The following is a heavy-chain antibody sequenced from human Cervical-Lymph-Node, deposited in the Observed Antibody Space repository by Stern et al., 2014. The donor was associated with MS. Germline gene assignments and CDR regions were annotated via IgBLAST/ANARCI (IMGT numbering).Heavy chain of an antibody. Sequence: QVQLGQSGAEVRKPGASVKLSCKASGYTFTSYGISWVRQAPGQGLEWMGWISVDNGNTDYAQKFQGRVTMTADTSTDTAYMELRRLRSDETAVYYCAVAAAGTSWFDPWGQGTLVTVTS. CDR2: ISVDNGNT. CDR1: GYTFTSYG. D-gene: IGHD6-13*01. J-gene: IGHJ5*02. V-gene: IGHV1-18*01. CDR3: AVAAAGTSWFDP.